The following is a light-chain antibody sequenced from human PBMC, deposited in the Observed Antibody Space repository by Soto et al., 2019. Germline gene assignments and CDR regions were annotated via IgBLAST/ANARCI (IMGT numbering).Light chain of an antibody. J-gene: IGKJ5*01. V-gene: IGKV3-11*01. CDR3: QQRGDWPPIT. CDR1: QSVSTF. Sequence: EIVLTQSPATLSLSPGERAILSCRASQSVSTFLAWFQQKPGQPPRLLIYNASNRTTGIQARFSGSGSGTDFTLTISSLEPEDFAVYYCQQRGDWPPITFGQGTRLEIK. CDR2: NAS.